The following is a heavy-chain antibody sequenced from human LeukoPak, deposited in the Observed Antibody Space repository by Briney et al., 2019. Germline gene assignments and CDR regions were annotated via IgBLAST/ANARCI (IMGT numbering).Heavy chain of an antibody. J-gene: IGHJ4*02. Sequence: SETLSLTCTVSGDSVSGGGFYRSWIRQYPGKGLEWIGSIHYSGATYYNPSLESRLTISEDTSKSQFSLKLSSVSATDTAVYYCAGGFDSRKMGYWGQGTLVTVSS. V-gene: IGHV4-31*03. D-gene: IGHD3-22*01. CDR1: GDSVSGGGFY. CDR2: IHYSGAT. CDR3: AGGFDSRKMGY.